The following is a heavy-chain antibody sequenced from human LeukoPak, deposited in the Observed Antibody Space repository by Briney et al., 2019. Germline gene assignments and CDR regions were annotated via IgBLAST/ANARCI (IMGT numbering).Heavy chain of an antibody. J-gene: IGHJ4*02. V-gene: IGHV3-30*03. CDR1: GFTFSSYG. Sequence: PGRSLRLSCAASGFTFSSYGMHWVRQAPGKGLEWVAVISYDGSNKYYADSVKGRFTISRDNSKNTLYLQMNSLRAEDTAVYYCASRSYYDSQVYWGQGTLVTVSS. D-gene: IGHD3-22*01. CDR2: ISYDGSNK. CDR3: ASRSYYDSQVY.